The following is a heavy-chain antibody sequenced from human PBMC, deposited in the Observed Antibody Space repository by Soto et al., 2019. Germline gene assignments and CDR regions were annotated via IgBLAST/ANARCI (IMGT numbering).Heavy chain of an antibody. J-gene: IGHJ4*02. CDR3: ARDVWSRASGPPDS. D-gene: IGHD3-10*01. CDR2: ISWNSGTI. CDR1: GFSFGDYA. Sequence: GGSLRLSCAAAGFSFGDYAMHWVRQAPGKGLEWVTGISWNSGTIGYADSVKCRFTISRDNAKNSLYLQMNSLRAEDTALYYCARDVWSRASGPPDSWGQGILVTVSS. V-gene: IGHV3-9*01.